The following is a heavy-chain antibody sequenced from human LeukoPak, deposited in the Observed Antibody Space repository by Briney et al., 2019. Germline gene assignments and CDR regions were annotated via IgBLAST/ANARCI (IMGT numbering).Heavy chain of an antibody. D-gene: IGHD5-12*01. CDR1: GYTFTSYD. CDR3: AREGSGYDSFDY. Sequence: SVKVSCKASGYTFTSYDINWVRQATGQGLEWMGWINPNSGGTNYAQKFQGRVTMTRDTSISTAYMELSRLRSDDTAVYYCAREGSGYDSFDYWGQGTLVTVSS. CDR2: INPNSGGT. V-gene: IGHV1-2*02. J-gene: IGHJ4*02.